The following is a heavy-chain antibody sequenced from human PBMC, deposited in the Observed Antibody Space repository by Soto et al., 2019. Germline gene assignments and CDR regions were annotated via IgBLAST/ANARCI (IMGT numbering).Heavy chain of an antibody. CDR3: ARVGSILAAGTPDY. Sequence: GSLRLSCAASGFTFSDYYMSWFRQAPGKGLEWVSHISGSGSTTHDADPVKGRFTISRDNDKNSLYLQMNSLRAEDTAVYYCARVGSILAAGTPDYWGQGTLVTVSS. J-gene: IGHJ4*02. V-gene: IGHV3-11*01. CDR2: ISGSGSTT. D-gene: IGHD6-13*01. CDR1: GFTFSDYY.